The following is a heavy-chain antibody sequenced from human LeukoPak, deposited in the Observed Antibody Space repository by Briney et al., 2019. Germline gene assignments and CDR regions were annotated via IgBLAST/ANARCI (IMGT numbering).Heavy chain of an antibody. CDR2: INPNSGGT. D-gene: IGHD2-2*02. CDR1: GYTFTGYY. CDR3: ARGLHCSSTSCYTYGY. V-gene: IGHV1-2*02. J-gene: IGHJ4*02. Sequence: VSVKVSCKASGYTFTGYYMHWVRQAPGQGLEWMGWINPNSGGTNYAQKFQGRVTMTRDTSISTAYMELSRLRSDDTAVYYCARGLHCSSTSCYTYGYWGQGTLVTVSS.